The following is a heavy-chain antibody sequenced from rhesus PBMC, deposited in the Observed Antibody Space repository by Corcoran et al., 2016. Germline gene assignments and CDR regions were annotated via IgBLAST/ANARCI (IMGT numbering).Heavy chain of an antibody. V-gene: IGHV4-165*02. CDR1: GGPLSGYC. D-gene: IGHD1-20*01. J-gene: IGHJ4*01. Sequence: QVQLHETGPGLVKPSETLSLTCAVSGGPLSGYCWNWIRQPPGKGLDVIGYMGGSGVTTYYNPSLKSRVTISTDTSKNQFSLKLTSVTAADTAMYYCARKTSWNTVSWGQGVLVIVSS. CDR3: ARKTSWNTVS. CDR2: MGGSGVTT.